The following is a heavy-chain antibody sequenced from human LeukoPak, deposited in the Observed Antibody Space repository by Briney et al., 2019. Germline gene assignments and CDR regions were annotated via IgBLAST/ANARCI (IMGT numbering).Heavy chain of an antibody. CDR1: GGSIIGYY. V-gene: IGHV4-59*12. CDR2: IYYSGST. CDR3: ARDPGLLWFGELSFYFDY. J-gene: IGHJ4*02. Sequence: SETLSLTCTVSGGSIIGYYLSWIRQPPGKGLEWIGSIYYSGSTNYNPSLKSRVTISVETSKNQFSLKLSSVTAEDTAVYYCARDPGLLWFGELSFYFDYWGQGTLVTVSS. D-gene: IGHD3-10*01.